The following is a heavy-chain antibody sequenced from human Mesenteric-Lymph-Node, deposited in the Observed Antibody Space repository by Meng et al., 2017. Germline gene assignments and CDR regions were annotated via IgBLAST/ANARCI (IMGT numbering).Heavy chain of an antibody. Sequence: SETLSLTCTVSGGSISSPSYYWGWIRQPPGKGLEWIGSMFYSGDTYYNPSLSSRVSISVDSSKNQFSLKLNSVTAADTAIYYCARDSIPRAVAVPNWFDPWGQGTLVTVSS. D-gene: IGHD6-19*01. CDR3: ARDSIPRAVAVPNWFDP. V-gene: IGHV4-39*07. J-gene: IGHJ5*02. CDR1: GGSISSPSYY. CDR2: MFYSGDT.